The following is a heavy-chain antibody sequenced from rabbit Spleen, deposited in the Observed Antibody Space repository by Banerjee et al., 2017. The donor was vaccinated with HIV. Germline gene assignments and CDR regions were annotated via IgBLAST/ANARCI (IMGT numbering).Heavy chain of an antibody. Sequence: QEQLEESGGGLVKPEGSLTLTCKASGVSFNDKDVMCWVRQAPGKGLEWIACIDAGSSGFTYFATWAEGRFTISKTSSTTVTLEMTRLTAADTATYFCARDTASSFSSYGMDLWGPGTLVTVS. D-gene: IGHD8-1*01. CDR2: IDAGSSGFT. J-gene: IGHJ6*01. CDR3: ARDTASSFSSYGMDL. CDR1: GVSFNDKDV. V-gene: IGHV1S45*01.